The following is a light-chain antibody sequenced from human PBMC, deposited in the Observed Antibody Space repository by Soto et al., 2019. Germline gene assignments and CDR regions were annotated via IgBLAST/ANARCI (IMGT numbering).Light chain of an antibody. CDR3: QQYGRSPWT. V-gene: IGKV3-20*01. CDR1: QGIGST. Sequence: EIVLTQSPAALSVSPGERVTLSCRASQGIGSTLAWYQQKPGQTPRLLIYDASSRATGIPDRFSGSGSGTDFSLFISRLEPEDFAVYYCQQYGRSPWTFGQGTKVDIK. J-gene: IGKJ1*01. CDR2: DAS.